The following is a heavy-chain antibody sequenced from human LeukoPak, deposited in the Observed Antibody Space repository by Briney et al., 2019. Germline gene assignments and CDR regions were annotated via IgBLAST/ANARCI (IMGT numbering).Heavy chain of an antibody. CDR1: GGTFSSYA. Sequence: ASVKVSCKASGGTFSSYAISWVRQAPGQGLEWMGGIIPIFGTANYAQKFQGRVTITADESTSTAYMELSSLRSEDTAVYYCARSAIDMIVVVGTYYYYYYYMDVWGKGTTVTVFS. CDR2: IIPIFGTA. V-gene: IGHV1-69*01. D-gene: IGHD3-22*01. CDR3: ARSAIDMIVVVGTYYYYYYYMDV. J-gene: IGHJ6*03.